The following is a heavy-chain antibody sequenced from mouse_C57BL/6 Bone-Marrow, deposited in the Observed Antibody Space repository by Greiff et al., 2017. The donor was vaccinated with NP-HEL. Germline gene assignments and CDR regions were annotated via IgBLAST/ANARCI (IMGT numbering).Heavy chain of an antibody. CDR2: IYPGDGDT. J-gene: IGHJ2*01. V-gene: IGHV1-80*01. CDR1: GYAFSSYW. Sequence: VQLQQSGAELVKPGASVKISCKASGYAFSSYWMNWVKQRPGKGLEWIGQIYPGDGDTNYNGKFKGKATLTADKSSSTAYMQLRSLTSEDSAFYFCARDYYCSSPYYFDYRGQGTPLTVSS. D-gene: IGHD1-1*01. CDR3: ARDYYCSSPYYFDY.